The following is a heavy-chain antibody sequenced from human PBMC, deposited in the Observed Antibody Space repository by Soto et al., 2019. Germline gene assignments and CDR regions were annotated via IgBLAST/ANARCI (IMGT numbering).Heavy chain of an antibody. D-gene: IGHD2-8*01. CDR3: AAWCVGGGGFNYYGMDV. V-gene: IGHV4-31*03. J-gene: IGHJ6*02. CDR2: IYYSGST. Sequence: QVQLQESGPGLVKPSQTLSLTCTVSGGSISSGGYYWSWIRQHPGKGLEWIGYIYYSGSTYYNPYLMSRVTISVDTSKNQFSPKLSSVTAADTAVYYCAAWCVGGGGFNYYGMDVWGQGTTVTVSS. CDR1: GGSISSGGYY.